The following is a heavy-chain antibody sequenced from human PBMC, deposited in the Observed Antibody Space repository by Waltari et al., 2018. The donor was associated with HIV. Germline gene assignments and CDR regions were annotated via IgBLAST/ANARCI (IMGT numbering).Heavy chain of an antibody. CDR3: ARDGDVGSTDY. D-gene: IGHD1-26*01. J-gene: IGHJ4*02. CDR2: INLKTGGT. V-gene: IGHV1-2*02. CDR1: GYTFTDYY. Sequence: QVQLVQSGAEVKKPGASVKVSCKASGYTFTDYYIHWVRRAPGQGLEWRGWINLKTGGTNYAQTFQGRVSMTRASSINTAFMELYRLRFDDTAIYYCARDGDVGSTDYWGQGTLVTVSS.